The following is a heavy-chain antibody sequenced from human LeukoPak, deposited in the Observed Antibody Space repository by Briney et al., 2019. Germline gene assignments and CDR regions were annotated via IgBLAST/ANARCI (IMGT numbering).Heavy chain of an antibody. J-gene: IGHJ4*02. CDR2: IQSDGNYQ. Sequence: GGSLRLSCAASGFTFRNYGMHWVRQAPGKGLEWVAFIQSDGNYQLYGDSVKGRFTISRDNSKNTLYLQMNSLRAEDTAVYYCARDGLGSRPLDYWGQGTLVTVSS. CDR3: ARDGLGSRPLDY. V-gene: IGHV3-30*02. D-gene: IGHD2-15*01. CDR1: GFTFRNYG.